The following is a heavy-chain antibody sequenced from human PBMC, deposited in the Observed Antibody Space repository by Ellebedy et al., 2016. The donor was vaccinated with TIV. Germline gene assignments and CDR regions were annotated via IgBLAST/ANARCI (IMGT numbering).Heavy chain of an antibody. CDR2: IYQDGSDK. D-gene: IGHD4-17*01. V-gene: IGHV3-7*01. CDR3: ARRGSYGDYAVQINSWFDT. Sequence: GGSLRLSCAASGFSFRNYWMSWVRQAPGKGLEWVANIYQDGSDKYYVDSVKGRFTISRDNANRSLFLQMNNLRVEDTAVYYCARRGSYGDYAVQINSWFDTWGRGIPVAVSP. J-gene: IGHJ5*02. CDR1: GFSFRNYW.